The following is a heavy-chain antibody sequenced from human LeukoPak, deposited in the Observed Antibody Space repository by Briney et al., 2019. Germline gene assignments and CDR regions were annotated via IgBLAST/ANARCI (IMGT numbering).Heavy chain of an antibody. J-gene: IGHJ5*02. CDR1: GDSVSSNSVT. CDR3: ARRLTQYDCFDP. CDR2: TYYRSTWYN. D-gene: IGHD2-2*01. Sequence: SQTLSLTCAISGDSVSSNSVTWNWIRQSPSRGLEWLGWTYYRSTWYNDYAVSVRGRITVNPDTSKNQFSLHLNSVTPGDTAVYYCARRLTQYDCFDPWGQGILVTVSS. V-gene: IGHV6-1*01.